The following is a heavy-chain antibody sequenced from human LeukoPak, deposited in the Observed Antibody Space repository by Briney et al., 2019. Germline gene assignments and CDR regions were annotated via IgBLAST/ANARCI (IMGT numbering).Heavy chain of an antibody. V-gene: IGHV4-61*02. CDR1: GGSISSSSYY. CDR3: ASTSGWYSSYYYMDV. D-gene: IGHD6-19*01. J-gene: IGHJ6*03. CDR2: IYTSGST. Sequence: SETLSLTCTVSGGSISSSSYYWSWIRQPAGKGLEWIGRIYTSGSTNYNPSLKSRVTISVDTSKNQFSLKLSSVTAADTAVYYCASTSGWYSSYYYMDVWGKGTTVTVSS.